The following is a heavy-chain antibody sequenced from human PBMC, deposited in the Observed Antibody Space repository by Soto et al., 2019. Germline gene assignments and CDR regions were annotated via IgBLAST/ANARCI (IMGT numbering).Heavy chain of an antibody. J-gene: IGHJ5*02. V-gene: IGHV3-23*01. Sequence: GGSLRLSCAASGFTFSSYAMSWVRQAPGKGLEWVSAISGSGGSTYYADSVKGRFTISRDNSKNTPYLQMNSLRAEDTAVYYCAKDPHRYSGSYWFDPWGQGTLVTVSS. CDR1: GFTFSSYA. CDR3: AKDPHRYSGSYWFDP. CDR2: ISGSGGST. D-gene: IGHD1-26*01.